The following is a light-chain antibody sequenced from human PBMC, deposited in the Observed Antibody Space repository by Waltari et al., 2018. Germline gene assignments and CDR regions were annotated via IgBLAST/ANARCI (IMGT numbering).Light chain of an antibody. Sequence: QSALTQPRSVSGSPGQSVTISCTATISDVGNYNYASWYQQHPRKAPKLIIYEVTKRPSGVPDRLSGSKSGNTASLTISGLQAEDEADYYCCSYAGRYTFVFGTGTKVTVL. J-gene: IGLJ1*01. CDR1: ISDVGNYNY. CDR3: CSYAGRYTFV. V-gene: IGLV2-11*01. CDR2: EVT.